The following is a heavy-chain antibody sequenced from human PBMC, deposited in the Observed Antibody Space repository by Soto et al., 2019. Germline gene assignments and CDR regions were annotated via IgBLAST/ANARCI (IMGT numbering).Heavy chain of an antibody. CDR2: MYHSGST. V-gene: IGHV4-30-2*01. Sequence: PSETLSLTCAVSGGSISSGGYSWSWIRQPPGKGLEWIGYMYHSGSTYYNPSLKSRVTISVDTSKNQFSLKLNSVTAADTAVYYCARVPDVWGQGTTVTVSS. CDR3: ARVPDV. CDR1: GGSISSGGYS. J-gene: IGHJ6*02.